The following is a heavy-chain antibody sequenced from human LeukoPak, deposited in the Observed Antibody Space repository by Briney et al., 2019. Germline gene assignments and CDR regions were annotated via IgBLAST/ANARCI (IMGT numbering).Heavy chain of an antibody. CDR1: GGSISSGGYY. CDR3: ARDTMVRGVSY. V-gene: IGHV4-31*03. D-gene: IGHD3-10*01. J-gene: IGHJ4*02. Sequence: PSQTLSLTCTVSGGSISSGGYYWSWTRQHPGKGLEWIGYIYYSGSTYYNPSLKSRVTISVDTSKNQFSLKLSSVTAADTAVYYCARDTMVRGVSYWGQGTLVTVSS. CDR2: IYYSGST.